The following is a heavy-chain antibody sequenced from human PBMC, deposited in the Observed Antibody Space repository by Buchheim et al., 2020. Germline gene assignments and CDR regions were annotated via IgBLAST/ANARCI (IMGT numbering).Heavy chain of an antibody. CDR1: GYTFTSYY. V-gene: IGHV1-46*01. CDR3: ARDLVRDSSGSRRGYFDY. CDR2: INPSGGST. J-gene: IGHJ4*02. Sequence: QVQLVQSGAEVKKPGASVKVSCKASGYTFTSYYMHWVRQAPGQELEWMGIINPSGGSTSYAQKFQGRVTMTRDTSTSTVYMELSSLRSEDTAVYYCARDLVRDSSGSRRGYFDYWGQGTL. D-gene: IGHD3-22*01.